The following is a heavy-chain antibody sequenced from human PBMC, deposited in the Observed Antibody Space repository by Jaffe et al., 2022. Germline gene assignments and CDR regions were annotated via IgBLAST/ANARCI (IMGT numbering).Heavy chain of an antibody. CDR1: GFTFDDYA. V-gene: IGHV3-9*01. Sequence: EVQLVESGGGLVQPGRSLRLSCAASGFTFDDYAMHWVRQAPGKGLEWVSGISWNSGSIGYADSVKGRFTISRDNAKNSLYLQMNSLRAEDTALYYCAKGELWFRELSVIASPPDYWGQGTLVTVSS. J-gene: IGHJ4*02. CDR3: AKGELWFRELSVIASPPDY. D-gene: IGHD3-10*01. CDR2: ISWNSGSI.